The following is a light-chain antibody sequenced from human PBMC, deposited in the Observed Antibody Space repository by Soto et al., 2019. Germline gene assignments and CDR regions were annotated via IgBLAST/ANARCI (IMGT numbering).Light chain of an antibody. J-gene: IGKJ4*01. Sequence: EIVMTQSPATLSVSPGDGATLSCRASQSVDSNLAWYQQKPGQTPRLLIYGASTRPTGIQARFSGSGSGTEFTLTISSLQSEDSAVYYCQQYNDWPLTFGGGTKVEIK. CDR3: QQYNDWPLT. CDR2: GAS. CDR1: QSVDSN. V-gene: IGKV3D-15*01.